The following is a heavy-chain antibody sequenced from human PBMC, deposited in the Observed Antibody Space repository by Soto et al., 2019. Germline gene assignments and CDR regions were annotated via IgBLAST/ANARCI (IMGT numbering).Heavy chain of an antibody. CDR2: INAGNGNT. D-gene: IGHD3-3*01. J-gene: IGHJ4*02. CDR1: GCTFASYA. CDR3: ARGSGFWSGVFDY. V-gene: IGHV1-3*01. Sequence: ASVKVTCKASGCTFASYAMHWVRQAPGQRLEWMGWINAGNGNTKYSQKFQGRVTITRDTSASTAYMELSSLRSEDTAVYYCARGSGFWSGVFDYWGQGPQVTVSS.